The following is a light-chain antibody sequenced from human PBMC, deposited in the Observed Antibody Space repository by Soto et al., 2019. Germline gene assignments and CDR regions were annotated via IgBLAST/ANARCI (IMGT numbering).Light chain of an antibody. CDR1: QNIRNW. CDR3: QQLRRYPST. V-gene: IGKV1-5*01. Sequence: DNQVTNLPFTLCASESDNVTITCLASQNIRNWLAWYQQKPGKAPNPLIYDASSLKSGVPARFSGSGSGTEFTLTISSLQPDDFATYYCQQLRRYPSTFGRGTKVDIK. CDR2: DAS. J-gene: IGKJ4*01.